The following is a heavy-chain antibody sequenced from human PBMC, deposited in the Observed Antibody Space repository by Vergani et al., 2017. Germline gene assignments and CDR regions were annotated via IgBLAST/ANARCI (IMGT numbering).Heavy chain of an antibody. CDR2: IVVGSGNT. V-gene: IGHV1-58*02. D-gene: IGHD1-20*01. CDR1: GFTFTSSA. Sequence: QMPLVQSGPEVKKPGTSVKVSCKASGFTFTSSAMQWVRQARGQRLEWIGWIVVGSGNTNYAQKFQERVTITRDMSTSTVYMELSSLRSEDTAVYYCATPGITGTSDAFDIWGQGTMVTVSS. J-gene: IGHJ3*02. CDR3: ATPGITGTSDAFDI.